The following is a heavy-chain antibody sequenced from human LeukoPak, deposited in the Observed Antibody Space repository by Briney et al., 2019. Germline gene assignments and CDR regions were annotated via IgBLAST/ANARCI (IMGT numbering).Heavy chain of an antibody. CDR3: ARDGNDSSGYYYGEFDY. D-gene: IGHD3-22*01. Sequence: ASVKVSCKASGYTFTSYYVHWVRQAPGQGLEWMGIINPSGGSTSYAQKFQGRVTMTRDTSTSTVYMELSSLRSEDTAVYYCARDGNDSSGYYYGEFDYWGQGTLVTVSS. CDR2: INPSGGST. V-gene: IGHV1-46*01. J-gene: IGHJ4*02. CDR1: GYTFTSYY.